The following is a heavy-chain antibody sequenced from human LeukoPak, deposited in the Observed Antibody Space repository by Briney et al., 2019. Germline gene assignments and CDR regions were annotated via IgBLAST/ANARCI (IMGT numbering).Heavy chain of an antibody. CDR2: IKEDGSEK. Sequence: PGGSLRLSCAASGFTFSRYWMRWVRQAPGKGLEWVANIKEDGSEKYYVDSVKGRFTISRDNAKNSLHLQMNSLRAEDTAVYYCASQFWWAAVAGTALDYWGQGARVTVSS. CDR3: ASQFWWAAVAGTALDY. D-gene: IGHD6-19*01. V-gene: IGHV3-7*05. CDR1: GFTFSRYW. J-gene: IGHJ4*02.